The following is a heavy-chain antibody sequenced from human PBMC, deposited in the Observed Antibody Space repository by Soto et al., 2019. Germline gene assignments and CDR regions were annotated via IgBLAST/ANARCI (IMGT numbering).Heavy chain of an antibody. CDR1: GGTFYTYT. CDR2: ITPIYPTT. D-gene: IGHD5-18*01. V-gene: IGHV1-69*13. Sequence: GASVKVSCKASGGTFYTYTFSWVRQAPGQGLEWMGSITPIYPTTNYAEKFQGRLTVTADGSTNTAYMELNSLPSEDTAVYYCARIPRYSFPTSDDLDSWGQGTLVTVSS. J-gene: IGHJ4*02. CDR3: ARIPRYSFPTSDDLDS.